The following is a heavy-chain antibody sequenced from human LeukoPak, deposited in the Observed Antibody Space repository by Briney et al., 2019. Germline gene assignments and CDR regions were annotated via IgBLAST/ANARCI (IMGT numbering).Heavy chain of an antibody. CDR1: GGSISSDY. J-gene: IGHJ4*02. Sequence: SETLSLTCTVSGGSISSDYWSWIRQPPGKGLEWIGYVYYSGSTNYNPSLKSRVTISVDTSKNQSSLKLSSVTAADTAVYYCARGTIFGPMSYFDYWGQGTLVTVSS. V-gene: IGHV4-59*01. CDR2: VYYSGST. CDR3: ARGTIFGPMSYFDY. D-gene: IGHD3-3*01.